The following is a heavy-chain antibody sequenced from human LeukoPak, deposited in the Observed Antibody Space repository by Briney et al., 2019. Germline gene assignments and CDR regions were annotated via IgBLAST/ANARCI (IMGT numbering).Heavy chain of an antibody. CDR3: AKGGSTSSWLWVE. J-gene: IGHJ4*02. Sequence: GGSLRLSCAASGFTLSDVWMTWVRQVPGKGPDWVANIKKDGSEKYYVDSVKGRFTISRDNAENSLFLQMNSLTADDTAVYYCAKGGSTSSWLWVEWGQGTLVTVSS. CDR1: GFTLSDVW. D-gene: IGHD6-13*01. CDR2: IKKDGSEK. V-gene: IGHV3-7*01.